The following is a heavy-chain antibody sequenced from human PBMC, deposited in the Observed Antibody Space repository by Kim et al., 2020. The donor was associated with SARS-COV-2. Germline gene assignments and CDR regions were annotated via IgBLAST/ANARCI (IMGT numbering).Heavy chain of an antibody. Sequence: SVKGSFTISRDDSRNTAYLQMNSLKTEDTALYYCTRSKIAAAGGFGGFDYWGQGTLVTVSS. CDR3: TRSKIAAAGGFGGFDY. V-gene: IGHV3-73*01. D-gene: IGHD6-13*01. J-gene: IGHJ4*02.